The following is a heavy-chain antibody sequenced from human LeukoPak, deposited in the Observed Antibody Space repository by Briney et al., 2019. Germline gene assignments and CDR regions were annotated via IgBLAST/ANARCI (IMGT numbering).Heavy chain of an antibody. J-gene: IGHJ4*02. CDR1: GFTFSSYW. Sequence: GGSLRLSCAASGFTFSSYWMSWVRQAPGKGLEWVANIKQDGSEKYYVDSVKGRFTISRDNAKNSLYLQMNSLRAEDTAVYYCARDGLCYYDSSDDAFGYWGQGTLVTVSS. CDR2: IKQDGSEK. CDR3: ARDGLCYYDSSDDAFGY. D-gene: IGHD3-22*01. V-gene: IGHV3-7*01.